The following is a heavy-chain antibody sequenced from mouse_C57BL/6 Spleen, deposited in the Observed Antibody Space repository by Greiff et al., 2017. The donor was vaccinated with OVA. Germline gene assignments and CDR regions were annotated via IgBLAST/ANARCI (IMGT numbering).Heavy chain of an antibody. V-gene: IGHV1-50*01. Sequence: QVQLQQPGAELVKPGASVKLSCKASGYTFTSYWMQWVKQRPGQGLEWIGEIDPSASYTNYNQKFKGKATLTVDTSSSTAYMQLSSLTSEDSAVYYCARDYGSSYRYFDVWGTGTTVTVSS. J-gene: IGHJ1*03. CDR2: IDPSASYT. CDR1: GYTFTSYW. CDR3: ARDYGSSYRYFDV. D-gene: IGHD1-1*01.